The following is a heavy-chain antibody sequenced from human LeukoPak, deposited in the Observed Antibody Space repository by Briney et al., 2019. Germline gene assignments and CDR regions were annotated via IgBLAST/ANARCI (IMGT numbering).Heavy chain of an antibody. D-gene: IGHD6-6*01. CDR2: IYYSGNT. J-gene: IGHJ6*02. V-gene: IGHV4-59*01. CDR3: ARSYSSSGYYYYGMDL. Sequence: SETLSLTCTVSGGSISTYYWSWIRQPPGKGLEWIGYIYYSGNTIYNSSLKSRVTISVDKSKNQFSLKLSSVTAADTAVYYCARSYSSSGYYYYGMDLWDQGTTVTVSS. CDR1: GGSISTYY.